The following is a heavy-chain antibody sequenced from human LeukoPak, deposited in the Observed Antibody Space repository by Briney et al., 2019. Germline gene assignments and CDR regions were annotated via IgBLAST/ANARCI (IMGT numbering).Heavy chain of an antibody. D-gene: IGHD4-17*01. CDR1: GFTFSSYA. V-gene: IGHV3-30*04. CDR3: ARKSYDYGDYAFDY. Sequence: PGRSLRLSCAASGFTFSSYAMHWVRQAPGKGLEWGAVISHDGSKKYYADSVKGRFTVSRDNSQNTLYLQVNSLRPEATAVYYCARKSYDYGDYAFDYWGQGTLVTVSS. J-gene: IGHJ4*02. CDR2: ISHDGSKK.